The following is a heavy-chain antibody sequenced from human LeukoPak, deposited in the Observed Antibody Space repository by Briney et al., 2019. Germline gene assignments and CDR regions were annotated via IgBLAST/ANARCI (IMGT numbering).Heavy chain of an antibody. D-gene: IGHD3-16*01. CDR1: GFTFSSYG. V-gene: IGHV3-23*01. CDR2: ISGSSGST. J-gene: IGHJ4*02. Sequence: GGSLRLSCAASGFTFSSYGMSWVRQAPGKGLEWVSTISGSSGSTYYADSVRGRFTISRENSKSTLYLQMNSLRVEDTAIYYCAKDLFGGADYWGQGTLVTVSS. CDR3: AKDLFGGADY.